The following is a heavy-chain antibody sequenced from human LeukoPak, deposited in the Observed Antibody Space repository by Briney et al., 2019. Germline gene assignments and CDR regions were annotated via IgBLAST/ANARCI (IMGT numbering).Heavy chain of an antibody. CDR1: GFTVSSNY. Sequence: GGSLRLSCAASGFTVSSNYMSWVRQAPGKGLERVSVIYSGGSTYYADSVKGRFTISRDNSKNTLYLQMNSLRAEDTAVYYCARSPDYYDSSGYWDYWGQGTLVTVSS. J-gene: IGHJ4*02. CDR2: IYSGGST. CDR3: ARSPDYYDSSGYWDY. D-gene: IGHD3-22*01. V-gene: IGHV3-66*01.